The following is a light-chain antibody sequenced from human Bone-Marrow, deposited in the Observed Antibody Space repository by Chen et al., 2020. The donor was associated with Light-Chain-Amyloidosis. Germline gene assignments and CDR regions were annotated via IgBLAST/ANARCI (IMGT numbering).Light chain of an antibody. J-gene: IGLJ2*01. CDR1: ALPTKY. CDR3: QSADSSGTYEVI. CDR2: RDT. Sequence: YVLTQPSSVSVSPGPTARITCPGDALPTKYAYWYQQIPVQAPVRVIHRDTERPSGISERFSGSSSGTTATLTISGVQAEDEADYHCQSADSSGTYEVIFGGGTKLTVL. V-gene: IGLV3-25*03.